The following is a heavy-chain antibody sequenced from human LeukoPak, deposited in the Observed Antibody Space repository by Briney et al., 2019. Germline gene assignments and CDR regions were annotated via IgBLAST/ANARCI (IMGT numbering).Heavy chain of an antibody. J-gene: IGHJ4*02. CDR3: ARAYYLDY. CDR1: GFKFSNNG. Sequence: PGRSLRLSCAASGFKFSNNGMHWVRQAPGKGLEWVAVISYDGSNKYYADSVRGRFTISRDNSKNTLYLQMNSLRAEDTAVYYCARAYYLDYWGQGTLVTVSS. V-gene: IGHV3-30*03. CDR2: ISYDGSNK.